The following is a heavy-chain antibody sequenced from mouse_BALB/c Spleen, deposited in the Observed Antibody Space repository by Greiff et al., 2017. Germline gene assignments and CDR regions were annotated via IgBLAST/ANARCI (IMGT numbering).Heavy chain of an antibody. CDR3: TRAATDY. CDR1: GFNIKDYY. D-gene: IGHD1-2*01. J-gene: IGHJ2*01. V-gene: IGHV1-69*02. Sequence: QVQLQQSGAELVRSGASVKLSCTASGFNIKDYYMHWVKQRPGQGLEWIGNIYPSDSYTNYNQKFKDKATLTVDKSSSTAYMQLSSPTSEDSAVYYCTRAATDYWGQGTTLTVSS. CDR2: IYPSDSYT.